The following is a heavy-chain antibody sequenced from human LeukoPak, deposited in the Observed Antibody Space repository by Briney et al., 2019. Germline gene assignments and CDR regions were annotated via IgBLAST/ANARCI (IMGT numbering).Heavy chain of an antibody. D-gene: IGHD5-18*01. CDR1: GGSISSSSYY. Sequence: SETLSLTCTVSGGSISSSSYYWGWIRQPPGKGLEWIGSIYYSGSTYYNPSLKSRVTISVDTSKNQFSLKLSSVTAADTAVYYCARGVYSYGYRFDYWGQGTLVTVSS. V-gene: IGHV4-39*01. CDR2: IYYSGST. CDR3: ARGVYSYGYRFDY. J-gene: IGHJ4*02.